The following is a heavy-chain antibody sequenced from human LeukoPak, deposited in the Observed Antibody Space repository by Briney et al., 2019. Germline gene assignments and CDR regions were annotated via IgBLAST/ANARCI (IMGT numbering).Heavy chain of an antibody. CDR3: ARLIGVEMATIGYYFDY. D-gene: IGHD5-24*01. CDR2: IYPGDSDT. V-gene: IGHV5-51*01. J-gene: IGHJ4*02. Sequence: GESLKISCKGSGYSFTSYWIGWVRQMPGKGLEWMGIIYPGDSDTRYSPSFQGQVTISADKSISTAYLQWSSLKVSDTAMYYCARLIGVEMATIGYYFDYWGQGTLVTVSS. CDR1: GYSFTSYW.